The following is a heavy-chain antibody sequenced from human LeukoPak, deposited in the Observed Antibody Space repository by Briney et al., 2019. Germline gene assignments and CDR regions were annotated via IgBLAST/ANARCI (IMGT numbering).Heavy chain of an antibody. CDR3: ARVRSDCSSTSCYTALDY. D-gene: IGHD2-2*02. V-gene: IGHV4-61*02. J-gene: IGHJ4*02. CDR1: GGSISSSSYY. Sequence: SETLSLTCTVSGGSISSSSYYWGWIRQPPGKGLEWIGRIYTSGSTNYNPSLKSRVTISVDTSKNQFSLKLSSVTAADTAVYYCARVRSDCSSTSCYTALDYWGQGTLVTVSS. CDR2: IYTSGST.